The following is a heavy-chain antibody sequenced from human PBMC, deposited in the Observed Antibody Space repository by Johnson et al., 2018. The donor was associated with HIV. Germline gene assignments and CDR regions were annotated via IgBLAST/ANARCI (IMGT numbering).Heavy chain of an antibody. V-gene: IGHV3-30*02. CDR3: TRDRSQAVDRPLDAFDI. CDR1: GFTFSSYG. J-gene: IGHJ3*02. D-gene: IGHD3/OR15-3a*01. CDR2: IRYDGSNK. Sequence: QVQLVESGGGVVQPGGSLRLSCAASGFTFSSYGMHWVRQAPGKGLEWVAFIRYDGSNKYYADSVKGRFTISRDNSKNTLYLQMNSLRAEDTAVYYCTRDRSQAVDRPLDAFDIWGQGTMVTVSS.